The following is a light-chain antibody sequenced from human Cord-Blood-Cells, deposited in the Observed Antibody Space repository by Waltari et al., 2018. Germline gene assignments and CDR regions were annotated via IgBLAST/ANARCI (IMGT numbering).Light chain of an antibody. Sequence: QSALTQPASVSGSPGQSITTPCTGTSSDVGSYNLVPWYQQHPGKAPKLMIYEGSTRPSGVSNRFSGSKSGNTASLTISGLQAEDEADYYCCSYAGSSTPYVFGTGTKVTVL. CDR1: SSDVGSYNL. CDR2: EGS. CDR3: CSYAGSSTPYV. J-gene: IGLJ1*01. V-gene: IGLV2-23*01.